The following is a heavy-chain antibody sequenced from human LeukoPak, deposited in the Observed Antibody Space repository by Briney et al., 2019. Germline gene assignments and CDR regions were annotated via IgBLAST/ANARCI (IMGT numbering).Heavy chain of an antibody. CDR2: FSGTSSRI. CDR3: ARGLYGSGTYTFDY. J-gene: IGHJ4*02. V-gene: IGHV3-48*04. Sequence: GGSLRLSCAASGFTFSTYGMNWVRQAPGKGLERVSYFSGTSSRIYYAESVQGRFTISRDDAKNSLYLQMISLRAEDTAVYYCARGLYGSGTYTFDYWGQGTLVTVSS. D-gene: IGHD3-10*01. CDR1: GFTFSTYG.